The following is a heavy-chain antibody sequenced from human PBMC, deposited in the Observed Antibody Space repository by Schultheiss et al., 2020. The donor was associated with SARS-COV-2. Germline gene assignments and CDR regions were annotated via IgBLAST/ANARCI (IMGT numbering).Heavy chain of an antibody. V-gene: IGHV4-34*01. Sequence: SETLSLTCAVYGGSFSGYYWSWIRQPPGKGLEWIGEINHSGSTNYNPSLKSRVTISVDTSKNQFSLKLSSVTAADTAVYYCARHGTYYYGSGSYYLGDNWFDPWGQGTLVTVSS. D-gene: IGHD3-10*01. CDR2: INHSGST. CDR1: GGSFSGYY. J-gene: IGHJ5*02. CDR3: ARHGTYYYGSGSYYLGDNWFDP.